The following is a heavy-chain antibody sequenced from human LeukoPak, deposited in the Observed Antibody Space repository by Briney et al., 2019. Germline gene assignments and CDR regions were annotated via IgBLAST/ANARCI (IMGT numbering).Heavy chain of an antibody. Sequence: SETLSLTCAVYGGSFSGYYWSWIRQPPGKGLEWIGEINHSGSTNYNPSLKSRVTISVDTSKNQFSLKLSSVTAADTAVYYCARVDSSGYYYVGIVYWGQGTLVTVSS. CDR1: GGSFSGYY. J-gene: IGHJ4*02. CDR2: INHSGST. CDR3: ARVDSSGYYYVGIVY. D-gene: IGHD3-22*01. V-gene: IGHV4-34*01.